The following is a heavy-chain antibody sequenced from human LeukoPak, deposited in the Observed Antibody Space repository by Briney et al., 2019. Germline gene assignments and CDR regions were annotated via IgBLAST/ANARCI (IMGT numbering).Heavy chain of an antibody. CDR3: ARDKWGAVAGLDY. J-gene: IGHJ4*02. CDR2: IYSGGST. D-gene: IGHD6-19*01. CDR1: GLTVSSNY. V-gene: IGHV3-53*01. Sequence: PGGSLRLSCAASGLTVSSNYMSWVRQAPGKGLEWVSVIYSGGSTYYADSVKGRFTISRDNSKNTLYLQMNSLRAEDTTVYYCARDKWGAVAGLDYLGQGTLVTVSS.